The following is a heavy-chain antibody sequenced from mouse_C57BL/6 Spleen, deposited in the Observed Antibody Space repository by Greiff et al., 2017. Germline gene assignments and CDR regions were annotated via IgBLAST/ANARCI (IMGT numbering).Heavy chain of an antibody. CDR1: GYTFSSYW. J-gene: IGHJ1*03. CDR2: IDPSDSYT. D-gene: IGHD1-2*01. Sequence: QVQLQQSGAELMMPGASVKVSCKASGYTFSSYWMHWVKQRPGQGLEWIGEIDPSDSYTNYNQKFKGKSTLTVDTSSSTAYMQLSSLTSEDSAVYYCVIGTANGRDLYFGVRGTGVTVTV. V-gene: IGHV1-69*01. CDR3: VIGTANGRDLYFGV.